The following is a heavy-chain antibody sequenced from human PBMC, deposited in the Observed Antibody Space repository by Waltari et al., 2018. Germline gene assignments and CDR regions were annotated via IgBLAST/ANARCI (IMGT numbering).Heavy chain of an antibody. V-gene: IGHV3-30*18. CDR1: GFTFSSYG. CDR3: AKGSGNRGSGSYYIDY. D-gene: IGHD3-10*01. J-gene: IGHJ4*02. Sequence: QVQLVESGGGVVQPGRSLRLSCAASGFTFSSYGMHWVRQAPGKGLEWVAVIWYDGSNKYYADSVKGRFTISRDNSKNTLYLQMNSLRAEDTAMYYCAKGSGNRGSGSYYIDYWGQGTLVTVSS. CDR2: IWYDGSNK.